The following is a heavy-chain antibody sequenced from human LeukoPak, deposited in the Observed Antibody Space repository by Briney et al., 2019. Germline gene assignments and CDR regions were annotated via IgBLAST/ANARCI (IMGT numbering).Heavy chain of an antibody. Sequence: SETLSLTCTVSGGSIGTYYRSWVRQSPGTGLEWIGYIYVTGTRYNPYLQSRVTISVDRSRNQFFLKMTSVTAADTAVYYCARNIGGGIEDMDVWGRGTRVTVSS. J-gene: IGHJ6*03. D-gene: IGHD3-16*02. CDR3: ARNIGGGIEDMDV. CDR2: IYVTGT. V-gene: IGHV4-4*09. CDR1: GGSIGTYY.